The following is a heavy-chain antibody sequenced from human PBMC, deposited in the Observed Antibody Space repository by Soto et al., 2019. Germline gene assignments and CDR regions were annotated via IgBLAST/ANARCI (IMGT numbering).Heavy chain of an antibody. D-gene: IGHD3-22*01. V-gene: IGHV1-3*01. CDR1: GYTFTSYA. CDR2: VNAGNGNT. J-gene: IGHJ4*02. Sequence: ASVKVSCKASGYTFTSYAMHWVRQAPGQRLEWMGWVNAGNGNTKYSQKFQGRVTITRDTSASTAYMELSSLRSEDTAVYYCARSSGYSPRNCLDYWGQGTLVTVSS. CDR3: ARSSGYSPRNCLDY.